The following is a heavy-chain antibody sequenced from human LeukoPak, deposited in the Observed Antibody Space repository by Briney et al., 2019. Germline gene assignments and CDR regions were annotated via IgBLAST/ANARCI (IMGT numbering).Heavy chain of an antibody. Sequence: SETLSLTCTVSGGSISSYYWSWIRQPAGKGLEWIGRIYTSGSTNYNPSLKSRVTMSVDTSKSQFSLKLSSVTAADTAVYYCAREKDYYDSSGYYYVVSDYYYYYMDVWGKGTTVTISS. J-gene: IGHJ6*03. D-gene: IGHD3-22*01. CDR2: IYTSGST. CDR1: GGSISSYY. V-gene: IGHV4-4*07. CDR3: AREKDYYDSSGYYYVVSDYYYYYMDV.